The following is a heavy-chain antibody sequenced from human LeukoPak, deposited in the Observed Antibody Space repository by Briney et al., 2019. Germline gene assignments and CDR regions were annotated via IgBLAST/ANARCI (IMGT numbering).Heavy chain of an antibody. CDR2: IYYSGST. Sequence: SETLSLTCTASGGSISSSSYYWGWIRQPPGKGLEWIGSIYYSGSTYYNPSLKSRVTISVDTSKNQFSLKLSSVTAADTAVYYCARPTYYYDSSGSGDAFDIWGQGTMVTVSS. CDR3: ARPTYYYDSSGSGDAFDI. D-gene: IGHD3-22*01. J-gene: IGHJ3*02. V-gene: IGHV4-39*01. CDR1: GGSISSSSYY.